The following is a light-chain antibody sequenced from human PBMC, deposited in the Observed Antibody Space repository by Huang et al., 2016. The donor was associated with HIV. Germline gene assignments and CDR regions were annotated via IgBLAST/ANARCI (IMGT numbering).Light chain of an antibody. Sequence: DIQMTQFPSSLSASVGDRVTITCRASQSISSYLNWYQQKPGKAPKLLIYAASSLQSGVQSRFSGSGSGTDFTLTISSLQPEDFATYYCQQSYSTLRYTFGQGTKLEIK. CDR2: AAS. CDR1: QSISSY. J-gene: IGKJ2*01. V-gene: IGKV1-39*01. CDR3: QQSYSTLRYT.